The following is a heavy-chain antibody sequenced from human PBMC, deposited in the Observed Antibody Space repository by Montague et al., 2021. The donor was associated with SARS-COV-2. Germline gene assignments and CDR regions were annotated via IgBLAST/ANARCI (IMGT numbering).Heavy chain of an antibody. J-gene: IGHJ6*02. Sequence: CAISGDSVASNRAAWIWIRQSPSRGLEWLARTYYRSKWYNEYAVSVKSRINIIPDTSKNHLSLQVNSVTPEDTAVCYCTREGEWELQGPRHSSFYFAMDVWGQGTSVTVSS. V-gene: IGHV6-1*01. CDR2: TYYRSKWYN. CDR1: GDSVASNRAA. CDR3: TREGEWELQGPRHSSFYFAMDV. D-gene: IGHD1-26*01.